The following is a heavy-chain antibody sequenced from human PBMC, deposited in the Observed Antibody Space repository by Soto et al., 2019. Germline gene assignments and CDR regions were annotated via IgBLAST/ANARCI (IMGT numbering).Heavy chain of an antibody. V-gene: IGHV4-39*01. J-gene: IGHJ3*02. CDR1: GGSISSSGHY. CDR3: ARSDPLNDAFDI. CDR2: IYYSGST. Sequence: PXETLSFPFSVAGGSISSSGHYWGWIRQPPGKGLEWIGSIYYSGSTYYTPSLKSRVTISVDTSKNQFSLKLTSVTAADTAVYYCARSDPLNDAFDIWGQGTMVTVSS.